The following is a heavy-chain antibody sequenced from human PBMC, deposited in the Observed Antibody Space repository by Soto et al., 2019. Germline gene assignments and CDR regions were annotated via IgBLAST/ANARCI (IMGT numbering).Heavy chain of an antibody. D-gene: IGHD1-1*01. CDR3: ASSPHDSTWWFDP. J-gene: IGHJ5*02. CDR1: GGTFSSYT. V-gene: IGHV1-69*02. Sequence: QVQLVQSGAEVKKPGSSVKVSCKASGGTFSSYTISWVRQAPGQGLEWLGRIIPILGIANYAQKFQGRVTITADKSTSTGYMELGSLSSADTAVYYCASSPHDSTWWFDPWGQGTLVTVSS. CDR2: IIPILGIA.